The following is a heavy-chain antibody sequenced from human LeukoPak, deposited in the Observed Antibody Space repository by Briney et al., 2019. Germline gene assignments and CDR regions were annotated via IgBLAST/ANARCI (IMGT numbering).Heavy chain of an antibody. CDR3: ARGIRTGYGY. J-gene: IGHJ4*02. D-gene: IGHD1-1*01. CDR2: IYYSGST. Sequence: SETLSLTCTVSGGSVSSGSYYWSWVRQPPGKGLEWIGYIYYSGSTNYNPSLKRRVTISLDTSKNQFSLKVMYLTAADTAVYYCARGIRTGYGYWGQGTLVSVSS. V-gene: IGHV4-61*01. CDR1: GGSVSSGSYY.